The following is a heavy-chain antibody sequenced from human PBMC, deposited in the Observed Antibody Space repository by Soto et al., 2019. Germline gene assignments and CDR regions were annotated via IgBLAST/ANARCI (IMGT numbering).Heavy chain of an antibody. CDR1: GYTFTGYY. Sequence: GVSVKVSCKASGYTFTGYYMHWVRQAPGQGLEWMGWINPNSGGTNYAQKFQGWVTMTRDTSISTAYMELSRLRSDDTAVYYCARATAVGANQLPSYYFDYRAQRTLVPVSS. D-gene: IGHD1-26*01. CDR2: INPNSGGT. CDR3: ARATAVGANQLPSYYFDY. V-gene: IGHV1-2*04. J-gene: IGHJ4*02.